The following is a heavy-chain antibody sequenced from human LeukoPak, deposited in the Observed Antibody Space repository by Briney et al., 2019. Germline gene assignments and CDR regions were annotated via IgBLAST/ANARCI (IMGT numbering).Heavy chain of an antibody. CDR1: GGTFSSYA. CDR2: IIPIFGTA. V-gene: IGHV1-69*05. J-gene: IGHJ4*02. Sequence: GASVKVSCKASGGTFSSYAISWVRQAPGQGLEWMGGIIPIFGTANYAQKFQGRVTMTRDASISTAYMELSRLRSDDTAVYYCARDAGSRDGYNFIPDYWGQGTLVTVSS. D-gene: IGHD5-24*01. CDR3: ARDAGSRDGYNFIPDY.